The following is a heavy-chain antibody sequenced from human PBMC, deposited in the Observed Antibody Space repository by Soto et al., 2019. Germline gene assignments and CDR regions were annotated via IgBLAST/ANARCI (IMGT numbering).Heavy chain of an antibody. V-gene: IGHV4-59*08. CDR3: ARQPLPGIAVAGPYYRDV. D-gene: IGHD6-19*01. Sequence: PSETLSLTCTVSGGSISSYYWSRIRQPPGKGLEWIGYIYYSGSTNYNPSLKSRVTISVDTSKNQFSLKLSSVTAADTAVYYCARQPLPGIAVAGPYYRDVWGKGTTVTVSS. CDR1: GGSISSYY. J-gene: IGHJ6*03. CDR2: IYYSGST.